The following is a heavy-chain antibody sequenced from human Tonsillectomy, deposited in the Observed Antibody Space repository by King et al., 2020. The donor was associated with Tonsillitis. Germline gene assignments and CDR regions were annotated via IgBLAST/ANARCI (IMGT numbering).Heavy chain of an antibody. CDR2: IRSKADGGTT. CDR1: GFNFNYTW. V-gene: IGHV3-15*01. J-gene: IGHJ4*02. Sequence: VQLVESGGGLVKPGGSLRLSCAASGFNFNYTWMSWVRQAPGKGLEWVGRIRSKADGGTTDYAAPVKGRFTISRDDSKTILFLQMKSLNTDDTALYYCATGPLDYWGQGILVTVSS. CDR3: ATGPLDY.